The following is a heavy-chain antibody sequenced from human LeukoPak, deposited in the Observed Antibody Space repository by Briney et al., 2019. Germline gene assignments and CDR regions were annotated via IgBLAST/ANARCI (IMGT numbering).Heavy chain of an antibody. Sequence: ASVKVSCKASGGTFSRYAISWVRQAPGQGLEWMGGIIPIFGTANYAQKFQGRVTITADKSTSTAYMELSSLRSEDTAVYYCASGSCSGGSCYSFAPPFDYWGQGTLVTVSS. CDR1: GGTFSRYA. CDR2: IIPIFGTA. CDR3: ASGSCSGGSCYSFAPPFDY. D-gene: IGHD2-15*01. V-gene: IGHV1-69*06. J-gene: IGHJ4*02.